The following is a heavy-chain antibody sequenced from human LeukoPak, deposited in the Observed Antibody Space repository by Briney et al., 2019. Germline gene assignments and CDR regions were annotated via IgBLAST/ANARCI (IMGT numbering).Heavy chain of an antibody. CDR3: ARPSDYGDYIDY. Sequence: ASVKVSCKGSGYTFTDYYMHWVRQAPGQGLEWMAKINPNSGATAYAERFQGRVTLTRDTSVSTIYMELRTLTSGDTAVYYCARPSDYGDYIDYWGQGTPVTVSS. V-gene: IGHV1-2*02. J-gene: IGHJ4*02. CDR2: INPNSGAT. CDR1: GYTFTDYY. D-gene: IGHD4-17*01.